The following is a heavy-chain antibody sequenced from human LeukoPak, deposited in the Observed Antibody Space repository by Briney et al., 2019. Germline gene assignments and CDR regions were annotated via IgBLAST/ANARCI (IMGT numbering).Heavy chain of an antibody. CDR2: IRWKSGSI. D-gene: IGHD6-13*01. J-gene: IGHJ4*02. CDR1: GFTLSSYW. V-gene: IGHV3-9*03. CDR3: AARRGAAAGTDYFDD. Sequence: GGSLRLSCAASGFTLSSYWMSWVRQAPGKGLEWVSGIRWKSGSIAYADSVKGRFTISRDNAKNSLYLQMNSLRVEDMALYYCAARRGAAAGTDYFDDWGQGTLVTVSS.